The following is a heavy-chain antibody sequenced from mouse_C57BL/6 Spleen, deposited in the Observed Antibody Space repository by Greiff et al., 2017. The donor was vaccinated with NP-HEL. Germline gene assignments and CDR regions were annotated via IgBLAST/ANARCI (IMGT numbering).Heavy chain of an antibody. CDR2: INPSSGYT. CDR1: GYTFTSYT. J-gene: IGHJ2*01. V-gene: IGHV1-4*01. Sequence: VQRVESGAELARPGASVKMSCKASGYTFTSYTMHWVKQRPGQGLEWIGYINPSSGYTKYNQKFKDKATLTADKSSSTAYMQLSSLTSEDSAVYYCAREVTFDYWGQGTTLTVSS. D-gene: IGHD2-5*01. CDR3: AREVTFDY.